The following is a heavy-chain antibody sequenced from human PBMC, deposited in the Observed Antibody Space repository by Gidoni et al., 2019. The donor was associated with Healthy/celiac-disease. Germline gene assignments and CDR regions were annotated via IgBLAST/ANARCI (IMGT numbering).Heavy chain of an antibody. CDR3: ARDPDDFWSGYDASPKMGY. V-gene: IGHV3-74*01. J-gene: IGHJ4*02. Sequence: EVQLVKSGGGLVQPGGSLRLSCAASGFTFSSYWMHWVRQAPGKGLVWVSRINSDGSSTSYADSVKGRFTISRDNAKNTLYLQMNSLRAEDTAVYYCARDPDDFWSGYDASPKMGYWGQGTLVTVSS. D-gene: IGHD3-3*01. CDR2: INSDGSST. CDR1: GFTFSSYW.